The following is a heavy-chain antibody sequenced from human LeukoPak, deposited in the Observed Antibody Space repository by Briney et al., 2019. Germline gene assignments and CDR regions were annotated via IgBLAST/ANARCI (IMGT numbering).Heavy chain of an antibody. CDR2: MYYGGST. V-gene: IGHV4-39*07. Sequence: KPSETLSLTCTVSGGSISSSNYYWGWIRQPPGKGLEWIGNMYYGGSTHYNPSLKSRVTISVDTSKNQSSLKLNSVTAADTAVYYCATLSWYIVTAAFDIWGQGTLVTVSS. CDR1: GGSISSSNYY. J-gene: IGHJ3*02. CDR3: ATLSWYIVTAAFDI. D-gene: IGHD6-13*01.